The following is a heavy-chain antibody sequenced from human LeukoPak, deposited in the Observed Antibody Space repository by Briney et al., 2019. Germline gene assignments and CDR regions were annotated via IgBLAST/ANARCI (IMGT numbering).Heavy chain of an antibody. CDR3: ARASSSWSTFDY. CDR1: GFTFSSYA. Sequence: GGSLRLSCAASGFTFSSYAMHWVRQAPGKGLGWVAVISYDGSNKYYADSVKGRFTISRDNSKNTLYLRMNSLRAEDTAVYYCARASSSWSTFDYWGQGTLVTVSS. V-gene: IGHV3-30-3*01. D-gene: IGHD6-13*01. J-gene: IGHJ4*02. CDR2: ISYDGSNK.